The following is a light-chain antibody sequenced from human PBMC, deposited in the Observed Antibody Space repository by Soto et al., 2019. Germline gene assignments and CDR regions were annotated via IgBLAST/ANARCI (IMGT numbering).Light chain of an antibody. CDR1: GSDIAGYNY. J-gene: IGLJ1*01. CDR3: CSSAPESTYV. V-gene: IGLV2-14*01. Sequence: QSALTQPASVSGSLGQSITISCTGTGSDIAGYNYISWYQQLPGKAPKLMIYEVTIRPSGISNRFSGSKSGNTASLTISGLQAEDEADYFCCSSAPESTYVFGNGTKLTVL. CDR2: EVT.